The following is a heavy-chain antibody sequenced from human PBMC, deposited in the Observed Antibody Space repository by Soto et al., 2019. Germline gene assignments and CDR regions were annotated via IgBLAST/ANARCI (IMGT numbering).Heavy chain of an antibody. CDR3: ARILSSSYYYFDY. CDR2: IKPSGGIT. D-gene: IGHD2-15*01. Sequence: QVQLVQSGTEVKKPGASVKVSCKASGYTFTSHYMHWVRQAPGQGLEWMGIIKPSGGITANAQKFQGRVSMTWDTSTSTVYMELSSLRSEGTAVYYCARILSSSYYYFDYWGQGTLVTVSS. V-gene: IGHV1-46*03. J-gene: IGHJ4*02. CDR1: GYTFTSHY.